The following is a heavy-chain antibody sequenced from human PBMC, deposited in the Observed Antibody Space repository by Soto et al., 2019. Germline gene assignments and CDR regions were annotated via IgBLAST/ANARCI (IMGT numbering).Heavy chain of an antibody. J-gene: IGHJ4*02. Sequence: EVQLLESGGGLIQPGGSLRLSCAASGFTFNNYAMSWVRQAPGRGLEWVSAITASGDSTYYADSVKGRFTISRDNSKNTLYLQMNSLRAEDAAVYYCARPEMVYAVAYFAYWGQGTLVTVSS. CDR3: ARPEMVYAVAYFAY. V-gene: IGHV3-23*01. CDR2: ITASGDST. D-gene: IGHD2-8*01. CDR1: GFTFNNYA.